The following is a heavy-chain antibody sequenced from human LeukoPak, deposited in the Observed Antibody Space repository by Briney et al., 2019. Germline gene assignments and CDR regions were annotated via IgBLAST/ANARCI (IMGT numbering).Heavy chain of an antibody. CDR2: INHSGST. J-gene: IGHJ4*02. CDR3: AGVNKGPIFGVETSNTFDY. CDR1: GGSFSGYY. D-gene: IGHD3-3*01. V-gene: IGHV4-34*01. Sequence: PSETLSLTCAVYGGSFSGYYWSWIRQPPGKGLEWIGEINHSGSTNYNPSLKSRVTISVDTSKNQFSLKLSSVTAADTAVYYCAGVNKGPIFGVETSNTFDYWGQGTLVTVSS.